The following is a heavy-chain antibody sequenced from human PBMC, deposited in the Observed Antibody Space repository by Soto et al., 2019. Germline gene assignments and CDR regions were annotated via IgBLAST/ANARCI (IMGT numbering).Heavy chain of an antibody. J-gene: IGHJ4*02. CDR3: ARKWLQSSLTPDDYLDY. Sequence: GGSLRLSCAASGFTFSSYGMHWVRQAPGKGLEWVAVISYDGSNKYYADSVKGRFTISRDNSKNTLYLQMNSLRAEDTAVYYCARKWLQSSLTPDDYLDYWGQGTLVTVSS. D-gene: IGHD5-12*01. V-gene: IGHV3-30*03. CDR1: GFTFSSYG. CDR2: ISYDGSNK.